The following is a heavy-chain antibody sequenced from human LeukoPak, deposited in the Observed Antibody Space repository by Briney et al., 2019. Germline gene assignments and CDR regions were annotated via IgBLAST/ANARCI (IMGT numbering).Heavy chain of an antibody. CDR2: IYHSGST. V-gene: IGHV4-38-2*02. CDR1: GYSISSGYY. J-gene: IGHJ6*03. Sequence: PSETLSLTCTVSGYSISSGYYWGWIRQPPGKGLEWIGSIYHSGSTYYNPSLKSRVTISVDTSKNQFSLKLSSVTAADTAVYYCARDLTYYYDSSGYRHYYYYYMDVWGKGTTVTVSS. CDR3: ARDLTYYYDSSGYRHYYYYYMDV. D-gene: IGHD3-22*01.